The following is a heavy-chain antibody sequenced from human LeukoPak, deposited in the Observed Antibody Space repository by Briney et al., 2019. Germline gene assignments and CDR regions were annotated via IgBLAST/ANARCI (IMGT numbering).Heavy chain of an antibody. CDR2: IYYSGST. CDR1: GGSITGYY. CDR3: ARTTEAHSWRTRYYDYYMDV. D-gene: IGHD6-13*01. Sequence: SETLSLTCSVSGGSITGYYWSWIRQPPGKGLEWIGYIYYSGSTNYNPSLKSRVTISVDTSKNQFSLKLSSVTAADTAVYYCARTTEAHSWRTRYYDYYMDVWGKGTTVTISS. V-gene: IGHV4-59*01. J-gene: IGHJ6*03.